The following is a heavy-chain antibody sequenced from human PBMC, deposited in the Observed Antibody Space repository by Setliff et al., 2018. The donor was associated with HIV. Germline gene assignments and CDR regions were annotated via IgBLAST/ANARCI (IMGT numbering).Heavy chain of an antibody. J-gene: IGHJ5*02. V-gene: IGHV4-61*02. CDR2: INTSGST. CDR1: DGSISTGSYY. Sequence: SETLSLTCTVADGSISTGSYYWSWIRQPAGKGLEWIGRINTSGSTNYNPSLKSRVTISVDKSQNQFSLKLSSVTAADTAVYYCARDFKRYNSPCRFDPWGQGTLVTVSS. D-gene: IGHD6-13*01. CDR3: ARDFKRYNSPCRFDP.